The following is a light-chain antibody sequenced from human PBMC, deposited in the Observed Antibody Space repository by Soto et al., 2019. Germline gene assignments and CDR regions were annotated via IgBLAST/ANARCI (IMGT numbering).Light chain of an antibody. CDR3: QQYSSYPHT. Sequence: DIQMTQSPSTLSASVGDRVTITCRASQSISTWLAWYQQRPGKAPKLLIYQASSLESGVPLRFSGSGSGTGFTLRISSLQPDDFATYYCQQYSSYPHTFGQGTKLEIK. J-gene: IGKJ2*01. CDR2: QAS. CDR1: QSISTW. V-gene: IGKV1-5*03.